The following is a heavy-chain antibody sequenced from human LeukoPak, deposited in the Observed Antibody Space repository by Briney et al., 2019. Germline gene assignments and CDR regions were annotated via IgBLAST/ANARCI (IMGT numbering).Heavy chain of an antibody. CDR1: GYIFTHYF. CDR2: INPNSGGT. Sequence: ASVKVSCKASGYIFTHYFIHWLRQAPGQGLEWMGWINPNSGGTKYAEKFQSRVTMTRDTSITTAYMELYSLTSDDTAVYYCANSLSTIAARLGYWGQGTLVTVSS. D-gene: IGHD6-6*01. J-gene: IGHJ4*02. V-gene: IGHV1-2*02. CDR3: ANSLSTIAARLGY.